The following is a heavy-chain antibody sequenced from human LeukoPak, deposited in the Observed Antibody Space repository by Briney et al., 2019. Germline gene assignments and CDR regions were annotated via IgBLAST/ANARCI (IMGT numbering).Heavy chain of an antibody. CDR3: AREDYGSSGYYFDY. Sequence: SETLSLTCTVSGGSISSYYWSWIRQPPGKGLEWIGYIYYSGSTNYNPSLKSRVTISVDTSKNQFSLKLSSVTAADTAVYYCAREDYGSSGYYFDYWGQGTLVTVSS. V-gene: IGHV4-59*01. CDR2: IYYSGST. D-gene: IGHD3-22*01. J-gene: IGHJ4*02. CDR1: GGSISSYY.